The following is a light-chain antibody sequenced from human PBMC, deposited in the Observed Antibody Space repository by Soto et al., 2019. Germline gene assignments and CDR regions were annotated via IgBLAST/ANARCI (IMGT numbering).Light chain of an antibody. CDR1: QNIGDTY. V-gene: IGKV3-15*01. CDR2: GAT. J-gene: IGKJ5*01. Sequence: EIVLTQTPATLSLSPGERVTLSCRASQNIGDTYLAWYQQKPGQAPRLLIHGATTRATGIPARFSGSGSGTEFTLTISSLQSEDFAVYYCQQYNNWPQSITFGQGTRLEIK. CDR3: QQYNNWPQSIT.